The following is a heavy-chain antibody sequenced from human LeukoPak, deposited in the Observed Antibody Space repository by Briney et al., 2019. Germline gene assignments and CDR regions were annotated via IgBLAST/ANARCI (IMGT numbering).Heavy chain of an antibody. CDR1: GFTFSGYG. CDR3: AKALGSTCLDY. J-gene: IGHJ4*02. CDR2: ISYDGSIK. D-gene: IGHD6-13*01. V-gene: IGHV3-30*18. Sequence: GGSLRLSCAASGFTFSGYGIHWVRQAPGKGLEWVAFISYDGSIKYYVDSVKGRFTISRDNSKNTLYLQVNSLRVEDTASYYCAKALGSTCLDYWGQGTLVTVSS.